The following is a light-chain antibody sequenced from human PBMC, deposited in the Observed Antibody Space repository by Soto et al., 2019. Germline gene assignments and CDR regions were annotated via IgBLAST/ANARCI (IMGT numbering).Light chain of an antibody. V-gene: IGKV1-39*01. J-gene: IGKJ2*01. Sequence: DIQMTQSPSSLSASVGDRVTITCRASQSISSYLNWYQQKPGTAPKLLIYAASILQSGVPSRFSCIGSGTDFTITISSLQPEDFATYYCQQSYSTHTFGQGTKLEIK. CDR3: QQSYSTHT. CDR2: AAS. CDR1: QSISSY.